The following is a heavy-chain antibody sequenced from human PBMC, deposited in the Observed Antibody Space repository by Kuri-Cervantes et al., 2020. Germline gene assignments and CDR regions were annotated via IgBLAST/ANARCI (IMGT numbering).Heavy chain of an antibody. Sequence: GESLKISCAASGFTFSSYSMNWVRQAPGKGLEWVSYISSSSSTIYYAGSVKGRFTISRDNAKNSQYLQMNSLRDEDTAVYYCVRPSQWLVGHFDYWGQGTLVTVSS. CDR1: GFTFSSYS. CDR3: VRPSQWLVGHFDY. J-gene: IGHJ4*02. D-gene: IGHD6-19*01. CDR2: ISSSSSTI. V-gene: IGHV3-48*02.